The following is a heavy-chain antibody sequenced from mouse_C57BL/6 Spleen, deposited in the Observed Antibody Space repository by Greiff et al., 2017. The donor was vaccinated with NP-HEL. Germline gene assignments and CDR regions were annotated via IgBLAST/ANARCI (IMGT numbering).Heavy chain of an antibody. CDR2: INPNNGGT. J-gene: IGHJ1*03. CDR1: GYTFTDYN. D-gene: IGHD1-1*01. Sequence: VQLQQSGPELVKPGASVKIPCKASGYTFTDYNMDWVKQSHGKSLEWIGDINPNNGGTIYNQKFKGKATLTVDKSSSTAYMELRSLTSEDTAVYYCARPYYYGSSTGYFDVWGTGTTVTVSS. V-gene: IGHV1-18*01. CDR3: ARPYYYGSSTGYFDV.